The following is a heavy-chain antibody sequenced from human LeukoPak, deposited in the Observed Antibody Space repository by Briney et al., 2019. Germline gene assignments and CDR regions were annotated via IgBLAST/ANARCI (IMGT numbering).Heavy chain of an antibody. CDR3: ARVRSSGYYYPNWFDP. J-gene: IGHJ5*02. CDR1: GGSISSGDYY. Sequence: SQTLSLTCTVSGGSISSGDYYWRWIRQPPGKGLEWIGYIYYSGSPYYNPSLKSRVTISVDTSKNQFSLKLSSVTAADTAVYYCARVRSSGYYYPNWFDPWGQGTLVTVSS. D-gene: IGHD3-22*01. V-gene: IGHV4-30-4*08. CDR2: IYYSGSP.